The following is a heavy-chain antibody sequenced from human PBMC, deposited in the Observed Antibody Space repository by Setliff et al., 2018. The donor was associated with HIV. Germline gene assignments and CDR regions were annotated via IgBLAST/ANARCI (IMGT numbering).Heavy chain of an antibody. Sequence: GGSLRLSCAASGFTFSSYAMSWVRQAPGKGLEWVSAISGSGESTYYAGSVKGRFTISRDNSKNTLFLQMNSLRAEDTAVYYCARGFPRHYYDSGGYYYFDNWGQGTLVTVSS. D-gene: IGHD3-22*01. CDR3: ARGFPRHYYDSGGYYYFDN. CDR1: GFTFSSYA. V-gene: IGHV3-23*01. CDR2: ISGSGEST. J-gene: IGHJ4*02.